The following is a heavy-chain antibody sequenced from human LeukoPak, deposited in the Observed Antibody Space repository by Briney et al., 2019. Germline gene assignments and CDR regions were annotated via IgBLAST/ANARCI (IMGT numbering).Heavy chain of an antibody. CDR2: IYHSGST. D-gene: IGHD5-12*01. CDR3: ARDFLGLSGYASYWYFDL. Sequence: SETLSLTCAVSGGSISSGGYSWSWIRQPPGKGLEWIVYIYHSGSTYYNPSLKSRVTISVDRSKNQFSLKLSSVTAADTAVYYCARDFLGLSGYASYWYFDLWGRGTLVTVSS. CDR1: GGSISSGGYS. J-gene: IGHJ2*01. V-gene: IGHV4-30-2*01.